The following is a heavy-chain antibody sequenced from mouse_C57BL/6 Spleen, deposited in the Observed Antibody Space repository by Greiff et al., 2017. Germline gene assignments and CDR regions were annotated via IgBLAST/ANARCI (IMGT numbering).Heavy chain of an antibody. CDR3: ARRGYYGSSYDWFDY. Sequence: QVQLQQSGAELVRPGASVKLSCKASGYTFTDYYINWVKQRPGQGLEWIARIYPGSGNTYYNEKFKGKATLTAEKSSSTAYMQLSSLTSEDSAVYFCARRGYYGSSYDWFDYWGQGTTLTVSS. V-gene: IGHV1-76*01. CDR1: GYTFTDYY. J-gene: IGHJ2*01. CDR2: IYPGSGNT. D-gene: IGHD1-1*01.